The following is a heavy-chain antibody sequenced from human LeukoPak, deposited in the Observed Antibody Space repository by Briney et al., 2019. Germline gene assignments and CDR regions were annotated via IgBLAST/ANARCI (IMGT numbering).Heavy chain of an antibody. V-gene: IGHV4-59*01. J-gene: IGHJ4*02. Sequence: PSETLSLTCTVSGGSISSYYWSWIRQPPGKGLEWIGYIYYSGSTNYNPSLKSRVTISVDTSENQFSLRLSSVTAADTAVYYCAREGWGGYSGYDHYFDYWGQGTLVTVSS. CDR1: GGSISSYY. D-gene: IGHD5-12*01. CDR2: IYYSGST. CDR3: AREGWGGYSGYDHYFDY.